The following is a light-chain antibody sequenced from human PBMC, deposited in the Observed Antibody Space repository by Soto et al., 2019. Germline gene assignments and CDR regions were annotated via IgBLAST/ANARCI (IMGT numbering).Light chain of an antibody. J-gene: IGKJ1*01. V-gene: IGKV3-15*01. CDR2: GAS. Sequence: EIVMTQSPATLSVSAGERVTLSCRASQSVSVDLAWYQQRPGQAPRLLIYGASTRATGIPVRFSGSGSGTEFSLTISSLQSEDFAFYYCQQYNNWPPWTFGQGTKVDIK. CDR3: QQYNNWPPWT. CDR1: QSVSVD.